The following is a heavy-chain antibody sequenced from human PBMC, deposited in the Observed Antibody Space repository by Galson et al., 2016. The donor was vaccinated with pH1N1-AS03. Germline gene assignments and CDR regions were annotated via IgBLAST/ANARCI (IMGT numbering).Heavy chain of an antibody. CDR3: TTRDHGDDVVVT. D-gene: IGHD2-21*02. V-gene: IGHV1-69-2*01. CDR2: VDPENGET. J-gene: IGHJ5*02. CDR1: GYTFTDYY. Sequence: VKVSCKVSGYTFTDYYIHWVRQAPGQGLEWVALVDPENGETIYAEKFQGKVTVTADTSADTAYMDLNSLRSDDTAVYYCTTRDHGDDVVVTWGKGTLVTVSS.